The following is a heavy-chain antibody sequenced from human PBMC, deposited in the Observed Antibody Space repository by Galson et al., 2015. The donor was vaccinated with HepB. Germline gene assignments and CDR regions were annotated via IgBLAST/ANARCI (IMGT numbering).Heavy chain of an antibody. CDR3: ARSAKQCLEDY. D-gene: IGHD6-19*01. CDR2: INPNSGVT. J-gene: IGHJ4*02. CDR1: GYTFTNYY. V-gene: IGHV1-2*06. Sequence: SVKVSCKASGYTFTNYYMHWVRQAPGQGLEWMGRINPNSGVTNYAQKFQARVTMTRDTSITTAFMVLSRLTSDDTAVYYCARSAKQCLEDYWGQGTLVTVSS.